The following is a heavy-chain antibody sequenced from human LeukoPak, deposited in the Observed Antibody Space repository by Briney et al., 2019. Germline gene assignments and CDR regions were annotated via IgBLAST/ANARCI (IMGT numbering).Heavy chain of an antibody. J-gene: IGHJ4*03. CDR2: ISYDGSNK. D-gene: IGHD6-19*01. CDR3: TRGRYEFHSSGFYFGEHDN. Sequence: GGSLRLSCAASGFTFSSYAMHWVRQAPGKGLEWVAVISYDGSNKYYADSVKGRFTISRDNSKNTLFLQMHGLRTEDTAVYFCTRGRYEFHSSGFYFGEHDNWGQGTLVTVSS. CDR1: GFTFSSYA. V-gene: IGHV3-30-3*01.